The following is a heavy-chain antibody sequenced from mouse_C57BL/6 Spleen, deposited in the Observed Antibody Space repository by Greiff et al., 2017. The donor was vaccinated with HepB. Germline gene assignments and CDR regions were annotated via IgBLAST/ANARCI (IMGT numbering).Heavy chain of an antibody. V-gene: IGHV1-82*01. CDR2: IYPGDGDT. J-gene: IGHJ2*01. Sequence: QVQLQQSGPELVKPGASVKISCKASGYAFSSSWMNWAKQRPGKGLEWIGRIYPGDGDTNYNGKFKGKATLTADKSSSTAYMQLSSLTSEDSAVYFCARWYSSGYYFDYWGQGTTLTVSS. D-gene: IGHD3-2*02. CDR3: ARWYSSGYYFDY. CDR1: GYAFSSSW.